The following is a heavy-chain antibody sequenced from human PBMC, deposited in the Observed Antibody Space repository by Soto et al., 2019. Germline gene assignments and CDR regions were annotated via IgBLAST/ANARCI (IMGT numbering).Heavy chain of an antibody. CDR2: ISGSGDTT. J-gene: IGHJ5*02. CDR3: AKRAYGDYGGVFDP. Sequence: VQVFESGGGLVQPGGSLRLSCAGSGFTFSVYAMNWVRQAPGKGLEWVSSISGSGDTTYYADSVKGRFTVSRDNSKNTLDLQMNSLRAEDTAVYYCAKRAYGDYGGVFDPWGRGTLVTVSS. D-gene: IGHD4-17*01. CDR1: GFTFSVYA. V-gene: IGHV3-23*01.